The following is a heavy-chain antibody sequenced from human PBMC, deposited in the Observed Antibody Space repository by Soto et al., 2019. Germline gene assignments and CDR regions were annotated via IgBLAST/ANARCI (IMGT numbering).Heavy chain of an antibody. CDR1: GGSFSGYY. J-gene: IGHJ3*02. Sequence: QVQLQQWGAGLLKPSETLSLTCAVYGGSFSGYYWSWIRQPPGKGLEWIGEINHSGSTNYNPSLKSRVTISVDTSMNQFSLKLSSVTAADTAVYYCARGARVVPAAMRAFGIWGQGTMVTVSS. V-gene: IGHV4-34*01. CDR3: ARGARVVPAAMRAFGI. D-gene: IGHD2-2*01. CDR2: INHSGST.